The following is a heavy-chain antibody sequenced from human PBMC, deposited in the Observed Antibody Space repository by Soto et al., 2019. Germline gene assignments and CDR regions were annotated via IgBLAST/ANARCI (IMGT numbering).Heavy chain of an antibody. CDR1: GSSINSSGYY. V-gene: IGHV4-39*01. D-gene: IGHD3-3*02. J-gene: IGHJ4*02. CDR2: MFYGVST. Sequence: SETLSLTCTVPGSSINSSGYYWGWIRQPPGKGLEWIGSMFYGVSTYYNPSLKSRVTVSVDTSKNQFSLNLRSVTATDTAVYYCARLPSRHLVDYWGQGTLVTVSS. CDR3: ARLPSRHLVDY.